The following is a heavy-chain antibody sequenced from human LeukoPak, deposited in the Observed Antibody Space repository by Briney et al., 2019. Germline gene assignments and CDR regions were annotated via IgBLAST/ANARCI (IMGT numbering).Heavy chain of an antibody. V-gene: IGHV4-59*01. J-gene: IGHJ4*02. Sequence: SETLSLTCTVSGGSISSYYWSWIRQPPGRGLEWVGYIYYSGSTNYNPSFKSRVTISVDTSKNQFSLKLSSVTAADTAVYYCAISKQGYSYGYFDYWGQGTLVTVSS. D-gene: IGHD5-18*01. CDR2: IYYSGST. CDR1: GGSISSYY. CDR3: AISKQGYSYGYFDY.